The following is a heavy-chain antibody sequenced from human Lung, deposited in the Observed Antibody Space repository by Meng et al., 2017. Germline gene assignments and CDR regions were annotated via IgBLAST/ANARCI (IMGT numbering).Heavy chain of an antibody. CDR2: INHSGRT. Sequence: QVQRSPWAQDMVKPSVTLAHSCVVYGGSFMDDNWSWIRQPPGKGLEWIGEINHSGRTNYNPSLESRATISVDTSKNNLSLKLSSVTAADSAVYYCARGPTTMAHDFDYWGQGTLVTVSS. CDR1: GGSFMDDN. J-gene: IGHJ4*02. D-gene: IGHD4-11*01. CDR3: ARGPTTMAHDFDY. V-gene: IGHV4-34*01.